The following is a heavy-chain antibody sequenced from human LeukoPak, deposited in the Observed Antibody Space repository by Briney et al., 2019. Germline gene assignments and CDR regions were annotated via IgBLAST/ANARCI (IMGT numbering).Heavy chain of an antibody. CDR1: GFTFSSYA. D-gene: IGHD3-10*01. Sequence: PGASLRLSCAASGFTFSSYAMSWVRQAPGKGLEGVSAISGSGGSTYYADSVKGRFTISRDNSKNTLYLQMNSLRAEDTAVYYCAKGRRELLWFGELSFDPWGQGTLVTVSS. CDR3: AKGRRELLWFGELSFDP. CDR2: ISGSGGST. V-gene: IGHV3-23*01. J-gene: IGHJ5*02.